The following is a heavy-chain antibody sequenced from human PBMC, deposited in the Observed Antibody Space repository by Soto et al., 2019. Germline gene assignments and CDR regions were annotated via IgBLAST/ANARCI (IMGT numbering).Heavy chain of an antibody. CDR3: AREGTYGSTTDY. CDR1: GGTFSSYA. D-gene: IGHD3-10*01. CDR2: IIPIFGTA. J-gene: IGHJ4*02. Sequence: GASVKVSCKASGGTFSSYAISWVRQAPGQGLEWMGGIIPIFGTANYAQKFQGRVTITADESTSTAYMELSSLRSEDTAVYYCAREGTYGSTTDYWGQGTLVTVSS. V-gene: IGHV1-69*13.